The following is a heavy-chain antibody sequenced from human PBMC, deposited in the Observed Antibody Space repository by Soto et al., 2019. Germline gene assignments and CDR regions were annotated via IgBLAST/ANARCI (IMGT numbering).Heavy chain of an antibody. J-gene: IGHJ4*02. CDR1: GFTFSSYA. CDR2: ISYDGSNK. CDR3: ARDWGWLDTFDY. Sequence: GGSLRLSCAASGFTFSSYAMHWVRQAPGKGLEWVAVISYDGSNKYYADSVKGRFTISRDNSKNTLYLQMNSLRAEDTAVYYCARDWGWLDTFDYWGQGTLVTVSS. D-gene: IGHD5-18*01. V-gene: IGHV3-30-3*01.